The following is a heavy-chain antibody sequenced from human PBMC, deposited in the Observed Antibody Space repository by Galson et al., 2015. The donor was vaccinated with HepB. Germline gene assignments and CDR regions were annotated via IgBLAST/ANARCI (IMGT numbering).Heavy chain of an antibody. D-gene: IGHD1-26*01. CDR1: GYTSTSYD. CDR3: ASGGEGQPPASGSPL. V-gene: IGHV1-8*01. Sequence: SVKVSCKASGYTSTSYDINWVRQAPGQGLEWMGWINPNSGNTDYAQKVQGRVTMTRDTSISTAYMELSSLRSEDTALYYCASGGEGQPPASGSPLGGPVTLVTAPS. J-gene: IGHJ4*02. CDR2: INPNSGNT.